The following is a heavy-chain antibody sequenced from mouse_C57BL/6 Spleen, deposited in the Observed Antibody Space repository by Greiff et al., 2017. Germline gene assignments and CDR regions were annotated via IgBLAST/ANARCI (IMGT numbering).Heavy chain of an antibody. V-gene: IGHV14-1*01. CDR3: TTTLMTTVVEDYAMDY. CDR1: GFNIKDYY. J-gene: IGHJ4*01. Sequence: VQLQQSGAELVRPGASVKLSCTASGFNIKDYYMHWVKQRPEQGLEWIGRIDPEDGDTEYAPKFQGKATMTADTSSNTAYLQLSSLTSEDTAVYYCTTTLMTTVVEDYAMDYWGQGTSVTVSS. D-gene: IGHD1-1*01. CDR2: IDPEDGDT.